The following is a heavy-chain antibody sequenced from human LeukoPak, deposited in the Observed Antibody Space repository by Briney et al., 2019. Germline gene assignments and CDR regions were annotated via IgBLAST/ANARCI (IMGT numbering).Heavy chain of an antibody. D-gene: IGHD6-13*01. CDR2: INPNSGGT. J-gene: IGHJ5*02. CDR1: GYPFPGYY. V-gene: IGHV1-2*02. CDR3: ARDLASRIIAAAGTTHWFDP. Sequence: ASVQVSCQASGYPFPGYYMHWVRPAPGQGLEWMGWINPNSGGTNYAQKFQGRVTMTRVTSISTAYMELSRLRSDDTAVYYCARDLASRIIAAAGTTHWFDPWGQGTLVTVSS.